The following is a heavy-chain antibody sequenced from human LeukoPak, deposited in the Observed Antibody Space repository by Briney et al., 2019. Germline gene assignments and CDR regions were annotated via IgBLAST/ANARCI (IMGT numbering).Heavy chain of an antibody. CDR2: ISSSSSYI. J-gene: IGHJ4*02. D-gene: IGHD6-13*01. CDR1: GFTFSSYS. V-gene: IGHV3-21*01. Sequence: GSLRLACAASGFTFSSYSMNWVRQAPGKGLEWVSSISSSSSYIYYADSVKGRFTISRDNAKNSLYLQMNSLRAEDTAVYYCARVLTRSSSGDYDYWGQGTLVTVSS. CDR3: ARVLTRSSSGDYDY.